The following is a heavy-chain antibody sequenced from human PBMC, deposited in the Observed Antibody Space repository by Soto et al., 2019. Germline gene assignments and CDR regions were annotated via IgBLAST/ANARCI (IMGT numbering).Heavy chain of an antibody. V-gene: IGHV1-69*01. CDR3: AREGRAEYDFWSGYYRGYGMDV. D-gene: IGHD3-3*01. J-gene: IGHJ6*02. CDR2: IIPIFGTA. Sequence: QVQLVQSGAEVKKPGSSVKVSCKASGGTFSSYAISWVRQAPGQGLEWMGGIIPIFGTANYAQKFQGRVTITADESTSTDYMELSSLRSEDTAVYYCAREGRAEYDFWSGYYRGYGMDVWGQGTTVTVSS. CDR1: GGTFSSYA.